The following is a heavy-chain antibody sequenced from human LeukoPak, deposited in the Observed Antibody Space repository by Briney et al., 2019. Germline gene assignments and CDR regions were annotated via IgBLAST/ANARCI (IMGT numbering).Heavy chain of an antibody. CDR3: SRVVHFDWLSLY. V-gene: IGHV3-21*01. CDR1: GFIFSSYS. J-gene: IGHJ4*02. CDR2: ISTSSSYI. D-gene: IGHD3-9*01. Sequence: PGGSLRLSCAASGFIFSSYSMNWVRQAPGKGLEWVSFISTSSSYIYYAASVKGRFTISRDNAKNSLYLQMSRLRAEDTAVYYCSRVVHFDWLSLYWGQGTLVTVSS.